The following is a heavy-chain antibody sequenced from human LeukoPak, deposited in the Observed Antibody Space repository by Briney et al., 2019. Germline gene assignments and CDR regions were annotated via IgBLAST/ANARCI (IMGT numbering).Heavy chain of an antibody. J-gene: IGHJ4*02. CDR3: AKGTKDYYGSGSFLSRDHFISR. Sequence: GGSLRLSCAASALTFNSDTMHWVRQAPGKGLEWVAVISSDGRNKYYSDSVRGRFTISRDNSKNTLYLHMSSLRTEDTAVYYCAKGTKDYYGSGSFLSRDHFISRWGQGTLVTVSS. D-gene: IGHD3-10*01. CDR1: ALTFNSDT. V-gene: IGHV3-30*04. CDR2: ISSDGRNK.